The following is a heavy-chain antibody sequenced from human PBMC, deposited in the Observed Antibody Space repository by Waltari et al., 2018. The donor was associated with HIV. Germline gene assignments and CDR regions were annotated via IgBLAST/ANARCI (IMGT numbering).Heavy chain of an antibody. J-gene: IGHJ4*02. CDR3: ARETYYYDSSGPYFDY. Sequence: EVQLVESGGGLVQPGGSLALPCAASGFTSTSIGMTWVRQAPGKGLEWVSFISSSSSTIYYADSVKGRFTISRDNAKNSLYLQMNSLRAEDTAVYYCARETYYYDSSGPYFDYWGQGTLVTVSS. CDR1: GFTSTSIG. CDR2: ISSSSSTI. D-gene: IGHD3-22*01. V-gene: IGHV3-48*01.